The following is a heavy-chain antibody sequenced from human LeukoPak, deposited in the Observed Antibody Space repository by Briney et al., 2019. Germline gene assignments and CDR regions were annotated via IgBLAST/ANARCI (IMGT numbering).Heavy chain of an antibody. CDR1: GYTFTGYY. CDR3: ARANVDYGDYGDAFDI. D-gene: IGHD4-17*01. J-gene: IGHJ3*02. CDR2: INPNSGGT. V-gene: IGHV1-2*02. Sequence: ASVKVSCKASGYTFTGYYMHWVRQAPGQGLEWMGWINPNSGGTNYAQKFQGRVTMTRDKSISTAYMELSRLRSDDTAVYYCARANVDYGDYGDAFDIWGQGTMVTVSS.